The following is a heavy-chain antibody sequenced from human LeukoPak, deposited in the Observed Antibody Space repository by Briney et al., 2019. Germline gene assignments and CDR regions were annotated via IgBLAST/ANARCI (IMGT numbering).Heavy chain of an antibody. V-gene: IGHV4-39*07. CDR3: ARDNGGYDAFDI. J-gene: IGHJ3*02. Sequence: SETLSLTCTVSGGSISGSSYYWGWNRQPPGKGLEWIGTIYYSGSTYYNPSLKSRVTISVDTSKNQFSLKLSSVTAADTAVYYCARDNGGYDAFDIWGQGTMVSVSS. CDR2: IYYSGST. CDR1: GGSISGSSYY. D-gene: IGHD4-23*01.